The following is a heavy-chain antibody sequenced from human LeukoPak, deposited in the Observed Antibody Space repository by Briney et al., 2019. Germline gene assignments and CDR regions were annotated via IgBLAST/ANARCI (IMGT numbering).Heavy chain of an antibody. CDR3: ARGLQAARLAVADS. D-gene: IGHD6-19*01. Sequence: GGSLRLSCAASGFTFSSYWMHWVRQAPGKGLVWVSRISSDESSTSYADSVKGRFTISRDNAKNTLYLQMNSLRAEDTAVYYCARGLQAARLAVADSWGQGALVTVSS. CDR2: ISSDESST. CDR1: GFTFSSYW. V-gene: IGHV3-74*01. J-gene: IGHJ5*02.